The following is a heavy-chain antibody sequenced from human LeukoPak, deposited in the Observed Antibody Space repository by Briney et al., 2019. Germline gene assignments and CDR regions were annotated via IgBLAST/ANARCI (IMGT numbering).Heavy chain of an antibody. V-gene: IGHV1-2*02. CDR2: INPNSGGT. D-gene: IGHD2-2*01. CDR3: ARSSSAYRPPLDY. Sequence: ASVKVSCKASGYTFTSYGISWVRQAPGQGLEWMGWINPNSGGTNYAQKFQGRVTMTRDTSISTAYMELSRLRSDDTAVYYCARSSSAYRPPLDYWGQGTLVTVSS. CDR1: GYTFTSYG. J-gene: IGHJ4*02.